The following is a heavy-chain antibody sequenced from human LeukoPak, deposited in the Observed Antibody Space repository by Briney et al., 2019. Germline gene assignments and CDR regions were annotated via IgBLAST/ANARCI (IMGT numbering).Heavy chain of an antibody. Sequence: SETLSLTCTVSGGSISSYYRSWIRQPPGKGLEWIGYIYYSGSTNYNPSLKSRVTISIDTSKSQFSLKVSSVTAADTAVYYCARHGTTGTNLNWFDPWGQGTLVTVSS. CDR1: GGSISSYY. J-gene: IGHJ5*02. V-gene: IGHV4-59*01. D-gene: IGHD1-1*01. CDR2: IYYSGST. CDR3: ARHGTTGTNLNWFDP.